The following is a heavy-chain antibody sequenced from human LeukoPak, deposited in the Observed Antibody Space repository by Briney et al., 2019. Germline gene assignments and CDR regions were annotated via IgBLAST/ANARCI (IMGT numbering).Heavy chain of an antibody. J-gene: IGHJ5*02. CDR2: IDKKDKGYATAT. CDR1: GFTFSNAW. V-gene: IGHV3-73*01. CDR3: TRDSGTYNWFDP. D-gene: IGHD1-26*01. Sequence: GGSLRLSCAASGFTFSNAWMSWVRQSSGKGLEWVGQIDKKDKGYATATAYAASVKGRFTISRDDSINTAYLQMKSLKTEDTALYYCTRDSGTYNWFDPWGQGTLVTVSS.